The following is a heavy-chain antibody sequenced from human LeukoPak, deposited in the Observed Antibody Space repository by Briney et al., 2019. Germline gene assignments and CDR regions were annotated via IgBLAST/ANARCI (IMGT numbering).Heavy chain of an antibody. CDR3: AGTYYDFWSGYSPFDY. J-gene: IGHJ4*02. D-gene: IGHD3-3*01. CDR1: GGSISNYY. CDR2: IYYTGST. Sequence: SETLSLTCTVSGGSISNYYWTWIRQPPGKGLEWIGYIYYTGSTNYNPSLKSRVTMSVDTSKNQFSLKLSSVTAADTAVYYCAGTYYDFWSGYSPFDYWGQGTLVTVSS. V-gene: IGHV4-59*12.